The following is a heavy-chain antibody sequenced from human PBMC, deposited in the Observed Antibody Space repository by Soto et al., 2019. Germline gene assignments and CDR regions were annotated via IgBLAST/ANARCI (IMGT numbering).Heavy chain of an antibody. CDR3: SRGTSIPASGDY. CDR1: GYTFTNYG. D-gene: IGHD6-6*01. CDR2: VSAYNGER. Sequence: QVPLVQSGAEVKKPGASVKVSCKASGYTFTNYGINWVRQAPGQGLEWLGWVSAYNGERRYAQRVQARVIMTTDTSTTTVYMELRSLRSDDTAVYYCSRGTSIPASGDYWGQGTLVTVSS. J-gene: IGHJ4*01. V-gene: IGHV1-18*01.